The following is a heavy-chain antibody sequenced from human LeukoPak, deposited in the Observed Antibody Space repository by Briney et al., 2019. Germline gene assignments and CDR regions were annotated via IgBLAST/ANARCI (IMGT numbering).Heavy chain of an antibody. CDR1: GGTFSSYA. Sequence: GASVKVSCKASGGTFSSYAISWVRQAPGQGLEWMGGIIPIFGTANYAQKFQGRVTITADKSTSTAYMELSSLRSEDTAVYYCARDQRHYYDSSGYEDWGQGTLVTVSS. J-gene: IGHJ4*02. D-gene: IGHD3-22*01. CDR2: IIPIFGTA. CDR3: ARDQRHYYDSSGYED. V-gene: IGHV1-69*06.